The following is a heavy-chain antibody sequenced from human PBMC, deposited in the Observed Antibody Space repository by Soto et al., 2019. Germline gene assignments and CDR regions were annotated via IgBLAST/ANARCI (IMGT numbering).Heavy chain of an antibody. Sequence: SETLSLTCAVYGGSFSGYYWSWIRQPPGKGLEWIGEINHSGSTNYNPSLKSRVTISVDTSKNQFSLKLSSVTAADTAVYYCAREARVRIGIAAAGRDYYGMDVWGQGTTVTVS. CDR2: INHSGST. J-gene: IGHJ6*02. V-gene: IGHV4-34*01. D-gene: IGHD6-13*01. CDR3: AREARVRIGIAAAGRDYYGMDV. CDR1: GGSFSGYY.